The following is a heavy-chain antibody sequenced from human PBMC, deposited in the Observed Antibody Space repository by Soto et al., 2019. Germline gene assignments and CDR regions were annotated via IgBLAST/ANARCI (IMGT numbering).Heavy chain of an antibody. CDR2: ISGSGGST. Sequence: GGSLRLSCAASGFTFSDYAMHWVRQAPGKGLEWVSAISGSGGSTYYADSVKGRFTISRDNSKNTLYLQMNSLRAEDTAVYYCAKFGQQQLESAEYFQHWGQGTLVTVTS. V-gene: IGHV3-23*01. J-gene: IGHJ1*01. D-gene: IGHD6-13*01. CDR3: AKFGQQQLESAEYFQH. CDR1: GFTFSDYA.